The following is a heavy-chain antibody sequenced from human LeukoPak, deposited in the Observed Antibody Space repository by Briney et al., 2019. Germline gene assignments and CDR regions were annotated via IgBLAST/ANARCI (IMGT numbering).Heavy chain of an antibody. CDR1: GFTFTSSS. J-gene: IGHJ4*02. CDR2: ISDSSDTI. Sequence: GGSLRLSCTASGFTFTSSSMNWVRQTPGKGLEWVSYISDSSDTISYADSVKGRFTISRDNAKSSLYLQMNSLRAEDTAVYYCATFTPQHSEGYYWYFASWGQGTLVTVSS. CDR3: ATFTPQHSEGYYWYFAS. D-gene: IGHD3-3*01. V-gene: IGHV3-48*04.